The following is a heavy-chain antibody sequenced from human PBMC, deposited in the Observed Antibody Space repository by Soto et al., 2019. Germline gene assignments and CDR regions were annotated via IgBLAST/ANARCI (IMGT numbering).Heavy chain of an antibody. D-gene: IGHD1-1*01. CDR1: GCSCSSYW. CDR2: IDPTDSTI. V-gene: IGHV5-10-1*01. Sequence: PGESLKISCKGIGCSCSSYWINWVRQMPGKGLEWMGRIDPTDSTINYSPSFQGHVTISADKSISTAYLQWSSLKASDTATYFCARQTTPPGAPLDYWGQGTLVTVYS. J-gene: IGHJ4*02. CDR3: ARQTTPPGAPLDY.